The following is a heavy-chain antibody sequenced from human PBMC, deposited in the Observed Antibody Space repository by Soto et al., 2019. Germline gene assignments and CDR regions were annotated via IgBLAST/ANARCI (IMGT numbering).Heavy chain of an antibody. D-gene: IGHD6-13*01. Sequence: QVQLVQSGAEVKKPGASVKVSCKASGYTFTSYDINWVRQATGQGLEWMGWMNPNSGNTGYAQKFKGRVTRTRNTSISTAYMELSSLRSEDTAVYYCARRGYSSSWYYYYYGMDVWGQGTTVTVSS. CDR3: ARRGYSSSWYYYYYGMDV. V-gene: IGHV1-8*01. CDR2: MNPNSGNT. CDR1: GYTFTSYD. J-gene: IGHJ6*02.